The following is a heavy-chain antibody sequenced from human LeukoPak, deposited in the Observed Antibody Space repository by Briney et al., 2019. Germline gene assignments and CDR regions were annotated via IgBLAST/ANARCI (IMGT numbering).Heavy chain of an antibody. Sequence: SETLSLTCAVYGGSFSGYYWSWIRQPPGKGLEWIGEINHSGSTNYNPSLKSRVTISVDTSKNQFSLKLSSVTAADTAVYYCARSDYYGSGSYYTNPDYWGQGTLVTVSS. CDR1: GGSFSGYY. J-gene: IGHJ4*02. V-gene: IGHV4-34*01. CDR2: INHSGST. D-gene: IGHD3-10*01. CDR3: ARSDYYGSGSYYTNPDY.